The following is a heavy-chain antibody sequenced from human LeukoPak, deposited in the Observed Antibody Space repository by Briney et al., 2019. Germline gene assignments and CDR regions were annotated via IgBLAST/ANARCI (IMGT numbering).Heavy chain of an antibody. D-gene: IGHD6-6*01. CDR1: GYTFTGYY. J-gene: IGHJ3*02. CDR2: INPNSGGT. V-gene: IGHV1-2*02. CDR3: ASLPSIAARPTRLDAFDI. Sequence: GASVKVSCKASGYTFTGYYMHWVRQAPGQGLEWMGWINPNSGGTNYAQKFQGRVTMTRDTSISTAYMELSRLRSDDTAVYYCASLPSIAARPTRLDAFDIWGQGTMVTVSS.